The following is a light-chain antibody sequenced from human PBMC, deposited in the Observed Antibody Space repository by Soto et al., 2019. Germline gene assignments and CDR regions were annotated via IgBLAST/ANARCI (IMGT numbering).Light chain of an antibody. CDR3: QQYNNGRRT. J-gene: IGKJ1*01. CDR1: QSVSSN. V-gene: IGKV3-15*01. CDR2: AAS. Sequence: EIVMTQSPATLYVSPGERATLSCRASQSVSSNLAWYQQKPGQAPRLLIYAASTRATGIPARFSGSGSGTEFTLTISSLQSEYVAVDYFQQYNNGRRTFGQGTKVEIK.